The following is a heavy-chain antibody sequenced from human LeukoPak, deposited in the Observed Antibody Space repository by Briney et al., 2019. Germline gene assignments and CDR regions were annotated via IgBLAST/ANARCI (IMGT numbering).Heavy chain of an antibody. CDR1: GYTFTGYY. V-gene: IGHV1-2*02. Sequence: ASVKVSCEASGYTFTGYYMHWVRQARGQGREWMGWINPNSGGTNYAQKFQGRVTMTTDTSTSTAYMELRSLRSDDTAVYYCASQIAAAGDANAFDIWGQGTMVTVSS. CDR2: INPNSGGT. J-gene: IGHJ3*02. D-gene: IGHD6-13*01. CDR3: ASQIAAAGDANAFDI.